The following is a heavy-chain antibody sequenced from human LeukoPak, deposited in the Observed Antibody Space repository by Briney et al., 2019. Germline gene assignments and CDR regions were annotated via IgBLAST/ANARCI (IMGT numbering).Heavy chain of an antibody. Sequence: SETLSLTCTVSGGSISGNSYYWGWLRQPPGKGLEWILSISYSGTTYYSPSLKSRITLTVHTSKTQFSLRLSSVTAADAAVYYCAREGKPEYSSSSYPFDIWGQGTIVTVSS. CDR2: ISYSGTT. CDR3: AREGKPEYSSSSYPFDI. J-gene: IGHJ3*02. V-gene: IGHV4-39*07. D-gene: IGHD6-6*01. CDR1: GGSISGNSYY.